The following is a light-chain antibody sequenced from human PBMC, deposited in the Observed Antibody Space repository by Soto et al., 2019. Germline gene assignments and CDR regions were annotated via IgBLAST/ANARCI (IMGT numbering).Light chain of an antibody. Sequence: SYELTQPPSVSVAPGQTARITCGGNDIARKTVHWYQQKPGQAPVLVVYDGDERPSGIPERFSGSNSGNTATLTISRVEAGDEADYYCQVWDISSDNHVFGNATKVTV. V-gene: IGLV3-21*02. CDR1: DIARKT. CDR3: QVWDISSDNHV. CDR2: DGD. J-gene: IGLJ1*01.